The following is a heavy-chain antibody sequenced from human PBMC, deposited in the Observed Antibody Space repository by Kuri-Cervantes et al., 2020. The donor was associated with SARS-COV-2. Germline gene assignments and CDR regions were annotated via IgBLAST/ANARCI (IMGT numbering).Heavy chain of an antibody. D-gene: IGHD2-8*01. Sequence: ASVKVSCKASGYTFTTYGISWVRQAPGQGLEWMGWINAYNGNTNYAQKLQGRVTMTTDTSTTTPYMELRSLRSDDTAVYYYVGRNNGYILYWGQGTLVTVSS. CDR3: VGRNNGYILY. V-gene: IGHV1-18*01. J-gene: IGHJ4*02. CDR1: GYTFTTYG. CDR2: INAYNGNT.